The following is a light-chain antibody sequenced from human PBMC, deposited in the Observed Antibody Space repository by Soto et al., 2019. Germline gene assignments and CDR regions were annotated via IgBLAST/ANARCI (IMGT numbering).Light chain of an antibody. CDR3: QQYDTSPPRYT. CDR2: AAS. CDR1: QSLNSNF. J-gene: IGKJ2*01. Sequence: EIVFTQSPGTLSLSPGESATLSCRASQSLNSNFLAWYQQKLGQAPRLLVYAASSRATGIPDRFSGSASGTVFTLTISRLEPEDFAVYYCQQYDTSPPRYTFGQGTKLEIK. V-gene: IGKV3-20*01.